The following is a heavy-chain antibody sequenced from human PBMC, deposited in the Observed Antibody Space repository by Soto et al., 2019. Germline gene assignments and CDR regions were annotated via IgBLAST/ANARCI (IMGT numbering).Heavy chain of an antibody. J-gene: IGHJ6*03. V-gene: IGHV3-7*01. CDR3: ARGGGVNYYYYYMDV. CDR2: IKQDGSEK. Sequence: GGSLRLSCAASGFTFSSYWMSWVRQAPGKGLEWVANIKQDGSEKYYVDSVKGRFTISRDNAKNSLYLQMNSLRAEDTAVYYCARGGGVNYYYYYMDVWGKGTTVTVSS. CDR1: GFTFSSYW. D-gene: IGHD3-16*01.